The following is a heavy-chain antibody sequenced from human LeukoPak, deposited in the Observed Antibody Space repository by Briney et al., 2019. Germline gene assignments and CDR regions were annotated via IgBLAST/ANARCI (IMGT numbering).Heavy chain of an antibody. V-gene: IGHV1-8*03. J-gene: IGHJ4*02. D-gene: IGHD6-13*01. CDR3: ARALRAGPKIYYFDY. Sequence: ASVKVSCTASGYTFTSYDINWVRQATGQGLEWMGWMNPNSGNTGYAQKFQGRVTITRNTSISTAYMELSSLRSEDTAVYYCARALRAGPKIYYFDYWGQGTLVTVSS. CDR2: MNPNSGNT. CDR1: GYTFTSYD.